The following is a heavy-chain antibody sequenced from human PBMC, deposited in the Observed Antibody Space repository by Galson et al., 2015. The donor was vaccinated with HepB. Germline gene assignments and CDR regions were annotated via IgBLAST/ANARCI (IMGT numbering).Heavy chain of an antibody. Sequence: LRLSCAASGFTFSSYAMSWVRQAPGKGLEWVSAISGSGGSTYYADSVKGRFTISRDNSKNTLYLQMNSLRAEDTAVYYCAKDSLMITFGGVISLGHDAFDIWGQGTMVTVSS. J-gene: IGHJ3*02. CDR2: ISGSGGST. D-gene: IGHD3-16*02. CDR1: GFTFSSYA. CDR3: AKDSLMITFGGVISLGHDAFDI. V-gene: IGHV3-23*01.